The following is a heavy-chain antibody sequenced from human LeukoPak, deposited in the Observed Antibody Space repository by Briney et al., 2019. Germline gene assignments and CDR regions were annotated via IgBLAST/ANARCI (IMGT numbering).Heavy chain of an antibody. V-gene: IGHV4-39*01. CDR2: VYYSGRT. Sequence: SETLSLTCTVSGGSISSSSYYWGWIRQPPGKGLEWIGSVYYSGRTYDNPSLKSRVTVSVDTSKNQFSLKLSSVTAADTAVYYCATTGYCSGGSCYGEYFQHWGQGTLVTVSS. D-gene: IGHD2-15*01. CDR1: GGSISSSSYY. CDR3: ATTGYCSGGSCYGEYFQH. J-gene: IGHJ1*01.